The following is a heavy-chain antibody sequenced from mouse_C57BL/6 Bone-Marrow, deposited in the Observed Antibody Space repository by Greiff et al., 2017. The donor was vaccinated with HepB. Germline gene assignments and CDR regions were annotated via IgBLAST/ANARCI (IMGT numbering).Heavy chain of an antibody. D-gene: IGHD1-1*01. J-gene: IGHJ2*01. CDR2: ISDGGSYT. Sequence: EVHLVESGGGLVKPGGSLKLSCAASGFTFSSYAMSWVRQTPEKRLEWVATISDGGSYTYYPDNVKGRFTISRDNAKNNLYLQKSHLKSEDTAMFYRARGNTVVDPGYFDYWGQGTTLTVSS. V-gene: IGHV5-4*01. CDR1: GFTFSSYA. CDR3: ARGNTVVDPGYFDY.